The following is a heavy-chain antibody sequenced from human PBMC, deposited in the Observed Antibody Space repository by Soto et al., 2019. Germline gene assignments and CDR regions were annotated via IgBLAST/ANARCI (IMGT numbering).Heavy chain of an antibody. CDR2: IIPIFGTA. V-gene: IGHV1-69*13. CDR1: GGTFSSYA. Sequence: SVKVSCKASGGTFSSYAISWVRQAPGQGLEWMGGIIPIFGTANYAQEFQGRVTITADESTSTAYMELSSLRSEDTAVYYCARDPPCSGGSCYRDNYYYYGMDVWGQGTTVTVSS. CDR3: ARDPPCSGGSCYRDNYYYYGMDV. J-gene: IGHJ6*02. D-gene: IGHD2-15*01.